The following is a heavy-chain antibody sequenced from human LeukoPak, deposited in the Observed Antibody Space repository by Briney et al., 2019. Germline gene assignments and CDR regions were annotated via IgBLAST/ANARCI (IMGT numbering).Heavy chain of an antibody. Sequence: GGSLRLSCAASGFTFSSYGMHWVRQAPGKGLEWVAVIWSDGSNKYYVDSVKGRFTISRDISKNTLYLQVNSLRAEDTAVYYCVRDPGVTAYFDYWGQGTLVTVSS. CDR1: GFTFSSYG. V-gene: IGHV3-33*01. CDR3: VRDPGVTAYFDY. D-gene: IGHD2-21*02. CDR2: IWSDGSNK. J-gene: IGHJ4*02.